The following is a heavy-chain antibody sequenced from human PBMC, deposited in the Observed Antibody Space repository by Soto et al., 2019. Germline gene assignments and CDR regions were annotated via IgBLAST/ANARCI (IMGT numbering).Heavy chain of an antibody. CDR2: IYPGDSDT. V-gene: IGHV5-51*01. CDR3: ARHDRGYSYGYRDYGMDV. J-gene: IGHJ6*02. Sequence: GESLKLSCKGSGYSFTSYWIGWVRQMPGKGLEWMGIIYPGDSDTRYSPSFQGQVTISADKSISTAYLQWSSLKASDTAMYYCARHDRGYSYGYRDYGMDVWGQGTTVTVYS. D-gene: IGHD5-18*01. CDR1: GYSFTSYW.